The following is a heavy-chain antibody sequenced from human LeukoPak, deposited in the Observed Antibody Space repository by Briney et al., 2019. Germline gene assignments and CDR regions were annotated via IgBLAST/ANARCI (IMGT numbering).Heavy chain of an antibody. J-gene: IGHJ6*02. V-gene: IGHV4-39*01. Sequence: SETLSLTCTVSGGSISSSSYYWGWIRQPPGKGLEWIGSIYYSGSTYYNPSLKSRVTISVDTSKNQFSLKLSSVTAADTAVYYCARGRPNDYGDYFYYYGMDVWGQGTTVTVSS. CDR2: IYYSGST. CDR3: ARGRPNDYGDYFYYYGMDV. D-gene: IGHD4-17*01. CDR1: GGSISSSSYY.